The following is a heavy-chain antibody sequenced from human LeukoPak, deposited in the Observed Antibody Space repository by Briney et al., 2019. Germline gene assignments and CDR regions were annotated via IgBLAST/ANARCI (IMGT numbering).Heavy chain of an antibody. CDR3: VVGSGDY. J-gene: IGHJ4*02. Sequence: GGSLRLSCAASGFTFSSYSMTWVRQAPEKGLEWVASIKRDGSEKYYVDSVKGRFTISRDNAKNSLYLQMNTLRAEDTAVYYCVVGSGDYWGQGTLVTVSS. CDR2: IKRDGSEK. D-gene: IGHD3-10*01. V-gene: IGHV3-7*01. CDR1: GFTFSSYS.